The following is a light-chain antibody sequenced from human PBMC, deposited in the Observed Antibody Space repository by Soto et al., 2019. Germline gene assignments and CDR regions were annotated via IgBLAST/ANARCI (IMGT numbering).Light chain of an antibody. Sequence: DIQMTQSPSSLSASVGDRVTITCRASQSISTYLNWYQQRPGKAPKLLIFTASKLQSGVPSRFSGSGSGTDFTLTVSSLQPEDFATYYCLQTSTTPRTFGQGTKVEFK. V-gene: IGKV1-39*01. CDR3: LQTSTTPRT. CDR1: QSISTY. CDR2: TAS. J-gene: IGKJ1*01.